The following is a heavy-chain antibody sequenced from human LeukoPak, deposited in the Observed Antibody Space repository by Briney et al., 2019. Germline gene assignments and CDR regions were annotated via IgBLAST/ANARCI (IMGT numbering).Heavy chain of an antibody. CDR2: MYYSEST. CDR3: ARAGYSYGSIVFDY. D-gene: IGHD5-18*01. V-gene: IGHV4-59*01. Sequence: PSETLSLTCTVSGGSIRSDYWSWIRQPPGKGLEWIGDMYYSESTNYNPSLKSRVTISVDTSKNQFSLKVSSVTAADTGVYYCARAGYSYGSIVFDYWGQGTLVTVSS. J-gene: IGHJ4*02. CDR1: GGSIRSDY.